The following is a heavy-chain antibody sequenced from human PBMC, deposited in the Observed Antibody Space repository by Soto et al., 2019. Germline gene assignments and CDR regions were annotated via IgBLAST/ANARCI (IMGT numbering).Heavy chain of an antibody. Sequence: GASVKVSCKASGYTFTSYGISWVRQAPGQGLEWMGWISAYNGNTNYAQKLQGRVTMTTDTSTSTAYMELRSLRSDDTAVYYCARVEDIVVVPAAPRVWFDPWGQGTLVTVSS. D-gene: IGHD2-2*01. CDR1: GYTFTSYG. V-gene: IGHV1-18*01. J-gene: IGHJ5*02. CDR2: ISAYNGNT. CDR3: ARVEDIVVVPAAPRVWFDP.